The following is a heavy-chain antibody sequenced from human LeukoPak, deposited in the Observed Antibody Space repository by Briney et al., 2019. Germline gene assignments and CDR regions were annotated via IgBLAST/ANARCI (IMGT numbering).Heavy chain of an antibody. CDR3: ARDHRRYCSSTSCSIAGY. J-gene: IGHJ4*02. CDR1: GYTFTSYY. CDR2: INPSGGST. V-gene: IGHV1-46*01. Sequence: ASVKVSCKASGYTFTSYYMHWVRQAPGQGLEWMGIINPSGGSTSYAQKFQGRVTMTTDTSTSTAYMELRSLRSDDTAVYYCARDHRRYCSSTSCSIAGYWGQGTLVTVSS. D-gene: IGHD2-2*01.